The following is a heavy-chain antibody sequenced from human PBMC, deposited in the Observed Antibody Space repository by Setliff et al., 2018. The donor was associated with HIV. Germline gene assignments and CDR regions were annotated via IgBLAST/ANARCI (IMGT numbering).Heavy chain of an antibody. Sequence: PSETLSLTCGVYGGSLSGYYWTWFRQPPGKGLEWIGEIKHTGTTIYNVSLMSRVTISIDMSKNQFSLRLSSVTVADTAVYYCVATTHNFWSAYTSWGQGTPVTVS. J-gene: IGHJ4*02. V-gene: IGHV4-34*01. D-gene: IGHD3-3*01. CDR2: IKHTGTT. CDR1: GGSLSGYY. CDR3: VATTHNFWSAYTS.